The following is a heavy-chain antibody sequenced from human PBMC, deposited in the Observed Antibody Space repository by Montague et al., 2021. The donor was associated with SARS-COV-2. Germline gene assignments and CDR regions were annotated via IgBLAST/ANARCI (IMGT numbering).Heavy chain of an antibody. CDR1: GGSISSSSYY. CDR3: ARQRRGGLVSTPRFFDY. CDR2: TFFSGST. Sequence: SETLSLTCTVSGGSISSSSYYWAGIRQPPGKGLEWIGRTFFSGSTSYTPSPKSRFPISVDTSKNQFSLKLSSVTAADTAVYYCARQRRGGLVSTPRFFDYWGQGTLVTVSS. J-gene: IGHJ4*02. V-gene: IGHV4-39*01. D-gene: IGHD6-19*01.